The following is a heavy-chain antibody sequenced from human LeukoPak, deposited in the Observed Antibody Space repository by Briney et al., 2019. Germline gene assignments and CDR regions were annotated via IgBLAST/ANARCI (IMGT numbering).Heavy chain of an antibody. CDR3: ARPCSSGWYWENWFDP. V-gene: IGHV3-74*01. CDR1: GFTFSSYW. Sequence: GGSLRLSCAASGFTFSSYWMHWVRQAPGKGLVWVSRINSDGSSTSYADPVKGRFTISRDNAKNTLYLQMNSLRAEDTAVYYCARPCSSGWYWENWFDPWGQGTLVTVSS. J-gene: IGHJ5*02. D-gene: IGHD6-19*01. CDR2: INSDGSST.